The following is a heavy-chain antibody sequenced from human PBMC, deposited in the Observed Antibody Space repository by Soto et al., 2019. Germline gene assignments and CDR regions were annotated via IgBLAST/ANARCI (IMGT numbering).Heavy chain of an antibody. CDR3: ANCPHAYYPNWFDP. V-gene: IGHV4-39*01. CDR2: ISYSGST. CDR1: GVSISGSRYH. J-gene: IGHJ5*02. Sequence: SETLSLTCTVSGVSISGSRYHWGWIRQPPGKGLEWIGTISYSGSTYYNPSLKSRVTISADTSKNQFSLKLTSVTAADTSVYYCANCPHAYYPNWFDPWGQGTLVTVSS. D-gene: IGHD1-26*01.